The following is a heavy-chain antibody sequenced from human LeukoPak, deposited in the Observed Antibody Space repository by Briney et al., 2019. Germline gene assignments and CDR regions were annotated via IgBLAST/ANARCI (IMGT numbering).Heavy chain of an antibody. V-gene: IGHV3-23*01. D-gene: IGHD3-9*01. CDR2: ISDRGDST. CDR1: GFTITTYA. J-gene: IGHJ3*02. Sequence: GGSLRLTCAASGFTITTYAMGWVRQAPGKGLEWVSVISDRGDSTHYADSVKGRFTISRDSSKNTLYLQINSLRGEDTAVYYCAKGRWGLTINNFDIWGQGTMVTVSS. CDR3: AKGRWGLTINNFDI.